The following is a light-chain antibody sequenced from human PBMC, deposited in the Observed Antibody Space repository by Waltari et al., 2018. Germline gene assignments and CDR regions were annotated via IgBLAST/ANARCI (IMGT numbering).Light chain of an antibody. CDR1: SSDVGGYNY. Sequence: QSALTQPRSVSGSPGQSVAISCTGTSSDVGGYNYVSWYQQHPGKAPTLMIYYVTDRPQGVPDRFAGSKSGNTAYLTVSGLQAEDEADYYCCSFAAGDAYVFGTGTKVSVL. CDR3: CSFAAGDAYV. J-gene: IGLJ1*01. V-gene: IGLV2-11*01. CDR2: YVT.